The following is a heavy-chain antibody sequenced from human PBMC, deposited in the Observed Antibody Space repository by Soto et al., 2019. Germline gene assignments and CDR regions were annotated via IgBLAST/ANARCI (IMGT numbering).Heavy chain of an antibody. Sequence: EVQLVESGGGLVQPGGSLRLSCAASGFTFSSYSMNWVRQAPGKGLEWVSYISSSSNSIYYADSVKGRFTISRDNAKNSLHLQMNSLRAENTAVYYCARPVECSTTGCIRWGQGTRVTVSS. D-gene: IGHD6-6*01. CDR3: ARPVECSTTGCIR. CDR2: ISSSSNSI. V-gene: IGHV3-48*01. CDR1: GFTFSSYS. J-gene: IGHJ4*02.